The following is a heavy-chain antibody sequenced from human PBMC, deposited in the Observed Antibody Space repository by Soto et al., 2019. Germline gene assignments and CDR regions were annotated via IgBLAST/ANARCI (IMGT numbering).Heavy chain of an antibody. Sequence: GGSLRLSCAASGFTFSSYGMHWVRQAPGKGLEWVAVISYDGSNKYYADSVKGRFTISRDNSKNTLYLQMNSLRAEDTAVYYCAKEGCSSTSCYDYYYGMDVWGQGTTVTVSS. CDR3: AKEGCSSTSCYDYYYGMDV. J-gene: IGHJ6*02. CDR2: ISYDGSNK. CDR1: GFTFSSYG. V-gene: IGHV3-30*18. D-gene: IGHD2-2*01.